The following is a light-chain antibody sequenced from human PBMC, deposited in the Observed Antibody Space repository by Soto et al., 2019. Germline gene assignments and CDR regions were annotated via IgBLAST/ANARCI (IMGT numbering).Light chain of an antibody. CDR1: QSVSSSY. Sequence: EIVLTQSPGTLSFSPGERATLSCRASQSVSSSYLAWYQQKPGQAPRLLIYGASTRATGIPARFSGSGSGTDFTLTISRLEPEDFAVYYCQQYGSSGTFGQGTKVDI. CDR2: GAS. CDR3: QQYGSSGT. V-gene: IGKV3-20*01. J-gene: IGKJ1*01.